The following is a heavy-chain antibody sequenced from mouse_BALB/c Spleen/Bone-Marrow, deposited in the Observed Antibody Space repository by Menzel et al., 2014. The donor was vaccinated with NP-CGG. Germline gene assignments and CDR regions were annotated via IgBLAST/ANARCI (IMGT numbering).Heavy chain of an antibody. D-gene: IGHD2-4*01. CDR1: GYTFTSYW. V-gene: IGHV1-5*01. CDR3: TSREITTGGFDY. Sequence: VQLQQSGTILARPGASVKLSCKASGYTFTSYWMHWVKQRPGQGLEWIGALYPGSGDTNYNQKFKAKAKLTAVTSTSSAYMALRSLKSEDCAVYYCTSREITTGGFDYWRKGPTLTLST. J-gene: IGHJ2*01. CDR2: LYPGSGDT.